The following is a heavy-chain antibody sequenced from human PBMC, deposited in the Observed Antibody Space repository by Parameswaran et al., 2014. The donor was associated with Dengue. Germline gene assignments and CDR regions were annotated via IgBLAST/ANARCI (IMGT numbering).Heavy chain of an antibody. V-gene: IGHV4-39*01. D-gene: IGHD3-10*01. J-gene: IGHJ4*02. CDR2: VYYMGGT. Sequence: VRQAPGKGLKWIGNVYYMGGTYYSPSLKTRVTISVDTSKNQFSLRLSSVTAADTAVYFCAGLPVPYYYDSGRHIPGSLHWGQGTLVTVSS. CDR3: AGLPVPYYYDSGRHIPGSLH.